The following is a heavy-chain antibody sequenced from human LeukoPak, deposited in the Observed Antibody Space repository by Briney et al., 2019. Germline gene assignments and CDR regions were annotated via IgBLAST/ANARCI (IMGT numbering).Heavy chain of an antibody. D-gene: IGHD2-2*01. J-gene: IGHJ5*02. Sequence: GASVKASCKVSGYTLTELSMHWVRQAPGKGLEWMGGFDPEDGETIYAQKFQGRVTVTEDTSTDTAYMELSSLRSEDTAVYYCAASHDCSSTSCNNWFDPWGQGTLVTVSS. CDR3: AASHDCSSTSCNNWFDP. CDR2: FDPEDGET. V-gene: IGHV1-24*01. CDR1: GYTLTELS.